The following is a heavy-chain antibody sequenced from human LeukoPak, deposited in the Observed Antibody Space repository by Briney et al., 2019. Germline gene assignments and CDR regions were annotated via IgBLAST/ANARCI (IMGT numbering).Heavy chain of an antibody. CDR3: ARQYDYVWGSNRATFDY. CDR1: GGSISSSSYY. J-gene: IGHJ4*02. CDR2: IYYSGST. D-gene: IGHD3-16*02. Sequence: PSETLSLTCTVSGGSISSSSYYWGWIRQPPGKGLEWIGSIYYSGSTYYNPSLKSRVTISVDTSKNQFSLKLSPVTAADTAVYYCARQYDYVWGSNRATFDYWGQGTLVTVSS. V-gene: IGHV4-39*01.